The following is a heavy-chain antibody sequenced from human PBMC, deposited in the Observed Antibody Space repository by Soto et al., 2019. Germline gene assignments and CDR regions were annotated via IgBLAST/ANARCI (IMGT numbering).Heavy chain of an antibody. CDR3: ARSPPRYCSGGSCYNYSDY. CDR2: IYYSGST. CDR1: GGSISSGGYY. D-gene: IGHD2-15*01. J-gene: IGHJ4*02. Sequence: PSETLSLTCTVSGGSISSGGYYWSWIRQHPGKGLEWIGYIYYSGSTYYNPSLKSRVTISVDTSKNQFSLKLSSVTAADTAVYYCARSPPRYCSGGSCYNYSDYWGQGTLVTVS. V-gene: IGHV4-31*03.